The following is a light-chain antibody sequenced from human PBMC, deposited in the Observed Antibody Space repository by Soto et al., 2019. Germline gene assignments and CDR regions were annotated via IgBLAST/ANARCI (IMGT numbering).Light chain of an antibody. CDR1: QSVSNF. CDR2: AAS. CDR3: QQSFSSPRT. J-gene: IGKJ1*01. Sequence: DIQMTQSPSSLSASVGDRIAITCRASQSVSNFLNWYLQIPGKAPKLLIYAASHLQRGVPARFSGSGSGTEFTLTISSLQPEDFATYYCQQSFSSPRTFGQGTKVDIK. V-gene: IGKV1-39*01.